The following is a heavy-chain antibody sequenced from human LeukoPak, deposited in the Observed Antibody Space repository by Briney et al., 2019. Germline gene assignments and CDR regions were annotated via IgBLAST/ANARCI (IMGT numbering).Heavy chain of an antibody. J-gene: IGHJ4*02. CDR2: ISSSSSYI. CDR1: GFTFSSYS. CDR3: ARDPRGYYDSSAEYYFDY. V-gene: IGHV3-21*01. Sequence: GGSLRLSCAASGFTFSSYSMNWVRQAPGKGLEWVSSISSSSSYIYYADSVKGRFTISRDNAKNSLYLQMNSLRAEDTAVYYCARDPRGYYDSSAEYYFDYWGQGTLVTVSS. D-gene: IGHD3-22*01.